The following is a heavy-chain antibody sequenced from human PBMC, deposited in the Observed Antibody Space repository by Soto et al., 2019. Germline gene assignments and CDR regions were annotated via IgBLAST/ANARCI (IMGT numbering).Heavy chain of an antibody. J-gene: IGHJ4*02. V-gene: IGHV3-23*01. D-gene: IGHD6-19*01. CDR3: AHSPAGYSSGWYRDY. CDR2: ISGSGGST. Sequence: EVQLLESGGGLVQPGGSLRLSCAASGFIFSSYAMSWVRQAPGKGLEWVSGISGSGGSTYYADSVKGRFTISRDNSKNTLYLQMNSLRAEDTVVYYCAHSPAGYSSGWYRDYWGQGTLVTVSS. CDR1: GFIFSSYA.